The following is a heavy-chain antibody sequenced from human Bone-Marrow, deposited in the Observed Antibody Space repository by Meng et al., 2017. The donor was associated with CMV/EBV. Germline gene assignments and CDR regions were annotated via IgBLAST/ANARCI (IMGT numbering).Heavy chain of an antibody. Sequence: GSSLKISCAASGFTVSRHYMNWVRQPPGKGLEWVAVIYSGGSTYYADSVKGRITISRDNPKNTLYLQMNGLRADDTAVYYCARDRLPAADYYYFGMDVWGQGTTVTVSS. J-gene: IGHJ6*02. CDR1: GFTVSRHY. CDR3: ARDRLPAADYYYFGMDV. CDR2: IYSGGST. V-gene: IGHV3-53*01. D-gene: IGHD2-2*01.